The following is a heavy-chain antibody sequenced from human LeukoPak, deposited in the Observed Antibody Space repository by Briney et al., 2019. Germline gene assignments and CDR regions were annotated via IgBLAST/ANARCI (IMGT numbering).Heavy chain of an antibody. CDR1: GFTVSSNY. J-gene: IGHJ3*02. D-gene: IGHD2-2*01. CDR2: IYSGGST. Sequence: GGSLRLSCAASGFTVSSNYMSWVRQAPGKGLEWVSVIYSGGSTYYADSAKGRFTISRDNSKNTLYLQMNSLRAEDTAVYYCASAPLSPDIVVVPAATGNAFDIWGQGTMVTVSS. V-gene: IGHV3-53*01. CDR3: ASAPLSPDIVVVPAATGNAFDI.